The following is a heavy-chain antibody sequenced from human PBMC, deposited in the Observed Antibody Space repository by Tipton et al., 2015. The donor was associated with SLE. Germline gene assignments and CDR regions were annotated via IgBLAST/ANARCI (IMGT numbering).Heavy chain of an antibody. Sequence: TLSLTCTVSGGSISSSSYYWSWIRQPPGKGLEWIGYVYHSGTSYYNPSLKSRVTISVDTSKNQFSLKLSSVTAADTAVYYCAREGYDTSSIDYWGQGTLVTVSS. CDR2: VYHSGTS. D-gene: IGHD2-2*01. J-gene: IGHJ4*02. CDR1: GGSISSSSYY. CDR3: AREGYDTSSIDY. V-gene: IGHV4-39*07.